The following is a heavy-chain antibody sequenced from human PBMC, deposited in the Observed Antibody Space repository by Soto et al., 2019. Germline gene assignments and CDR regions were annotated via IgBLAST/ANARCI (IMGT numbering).Heavy chain of an antibody. CDR1: GYSFTIYW. CDR2: IDPSDSYT. V-gene: IGHV5-10-1*01. Sequence: GESLKISCKGSGYSFTIYWISWVRQMPGKGLEWMGRIDPSDSYTNYSPSFQGHVTISADKSISTAYLQWSSLKASDTAMYYCASLNSGSYNYYYYYYGMDVWGQGTTVTVSS. J-gene: IGHJ6*02. D-gene: IGHD1-26*01. CDR3: ASLNSGSYNYYYYYYGMDV.